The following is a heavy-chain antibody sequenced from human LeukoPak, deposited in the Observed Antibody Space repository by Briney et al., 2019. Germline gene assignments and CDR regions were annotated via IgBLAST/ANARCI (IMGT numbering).Heavy chain of an antibody. J-gene: IGHJ4*02. CDR2: ITGSGGST. Sequence: GSLRLSCAASGFTFSSFTFSHYAMGWVRQAPGKGPDWVSTITGSGGSTYNADSVKGRYTISRDNSQNTLYLQMNSLRAEDTAVYYCAKDLEYQILWGFFDSWGPGTLVTVSS. D-gene: IGHD2-2*01. CDR3: AKDLEYQILWGFFDS. V-gene: IGHV3-23*01. CDR1: GFTFSSFTFSHYA.